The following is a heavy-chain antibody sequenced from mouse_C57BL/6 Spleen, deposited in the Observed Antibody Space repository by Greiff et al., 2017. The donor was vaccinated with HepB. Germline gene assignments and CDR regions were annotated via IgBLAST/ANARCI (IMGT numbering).Heavy chain of an antibody. J-gene: IGHJ3*01. CDR1: GYTFTSYW. D-gene: IGHD2-1*01. Sequence: QVQLQQPGTELVKPGASVKLSCKASGYTFTSYWMHWVKQRPGQGLEWIGNINPSNGGTNYNEKFKSKATLTVDKSSSTAYMQLSSLTSDDSAVYYCSTLEGNWSWFAYWGQVTLVTVSA. CDR2: INPSNGGT. V-gene: IGHV1-53*01. CDR3: STLEGNWSWFAY.